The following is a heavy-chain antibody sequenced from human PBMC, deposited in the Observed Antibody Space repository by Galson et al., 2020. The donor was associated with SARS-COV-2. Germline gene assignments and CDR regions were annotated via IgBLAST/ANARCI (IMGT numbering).Heavy chain of an antibody. CDR2: IYPGDSDT. CDR1: GYSFTSYW. V-gene: IGHV5-51*01. Sequence: GESLKISCKGSGYSFTSYWIGWVRQMPGKGLEWMGIIYPGDSDTRYSPSFQGQVTISADKSINTAYLQWSSLKASDTAMYYCARLYQLRSPCFDPWGQGTLVTVSS. J-gene: IGHJ5*02. D-gene: IGHD2-2*01. CDR3: ARLYQLRSPCFDP.